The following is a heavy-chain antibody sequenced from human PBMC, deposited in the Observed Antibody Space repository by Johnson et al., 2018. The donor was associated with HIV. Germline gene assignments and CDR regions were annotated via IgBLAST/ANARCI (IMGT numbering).Heavy chain of an antibody. D-gene: IGHD3-3*01. J-gene: IGHJ3*02. CDR3: ARDAGVDDAFDI. V-gene: IGHV3-66*01. CDR1: GLTVSSNY. Sequence: VQLVESGGGLVQPGGSLRLSCAASGLTVSSNYMSWVRQAPGKGLEWVSVIYSGGSTYYADSVKGRFSISRDNSKNTLYLQMNSLRAEDTAVYYCARDAGVDDAFDIWGQGTMVTVSS. CDR2: IYSGGST.